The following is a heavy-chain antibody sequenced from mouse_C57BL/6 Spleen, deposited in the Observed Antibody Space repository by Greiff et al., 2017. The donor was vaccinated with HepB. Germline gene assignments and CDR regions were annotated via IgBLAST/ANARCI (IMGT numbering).Heavy chain of an antibody. Sequence: QVQLQQSGAELVKPGASVKLSCKASGYTFTSYWMQWVKQRPGQGLEWIGEIDPSDSYTNYNQKFKGKATLTVDTSSSTAYMQLSSLTSEDSAVYYCARGSYGSSQAWFAYWGQGTLVTVSA. CDR1: GYTFTSYW. V-gene: IGHV1-50*01. CDR3: ARGSYGSSQAWFAY. D-gene: IGHD1-1*01. J-gene: IGHJ3*01. CDR2: IDPSDSYT.